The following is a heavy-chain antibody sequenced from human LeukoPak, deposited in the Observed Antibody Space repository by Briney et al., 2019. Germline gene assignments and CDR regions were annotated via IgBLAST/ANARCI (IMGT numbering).Heavy chain of an antibody. CDR2: IIPSGDTT. CDR3: ARDGSKWNFDY. D-gene: IGHD6-13*01. Sequence: GASVKVSCKASGNSFTSDYMHWVRPAPGQGLEWMGRIIPSGDTTHYAQKLQGRVSITRDTSTSTVYMVLSSLTYEDTAVYYCARDGSKWNFDYWGQGTLVTVSS. V-gene: IGHV1-46*04. J-gene: IGHJ4*02. CDR1: GNSFTSDY.